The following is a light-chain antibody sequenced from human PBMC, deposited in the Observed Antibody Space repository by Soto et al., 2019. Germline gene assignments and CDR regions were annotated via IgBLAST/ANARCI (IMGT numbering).Light chain of an antibody. CDR1: QRVLYSSSNKNY. CDR2: WAS. Sequence: DIVMTQSPDSLAVSLGERATINCKSSQRVLYSSSNKNYLAWYQQKPGQPPKLLIYWASTRESGVPDRFSGSGSGTDFTLTISSLQAEDLAVYYCQQYCSSPWTFGHGTKVEIK. CDR3: QQYCSSPWT. V-gene: IGKV4-1*01. J-gene: IGKJ1*01.